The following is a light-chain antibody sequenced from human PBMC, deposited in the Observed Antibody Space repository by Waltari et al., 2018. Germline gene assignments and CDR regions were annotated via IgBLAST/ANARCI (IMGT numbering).Light chain of an antibody. CDR1: DSVGTD. CDR3: QQSRQWPRRT. V-gene: IGKV3D-15*01. Sequence: EIVMTQSPVTMSVAPGEGVTLSCTASDSVGTDGAWYRHKPGQPPRFLSYFGSTRATGVPARISGSGSGTDFSLTISSLESEDFAFYYCQQSRQWPRRTFGQGAKLE. J-gene: IGKJ2*01. CDR2: FGS.